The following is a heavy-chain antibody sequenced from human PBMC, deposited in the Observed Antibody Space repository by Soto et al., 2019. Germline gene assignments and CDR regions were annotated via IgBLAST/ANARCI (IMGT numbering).Heavy chain of an antibody. CDR2: INPNSGAT. Sequence: ASVKVSCKAFGYTFTGYFIHWVRQAPGQGLEWLGWINPNSGATKYAQKFQGRVTLTRDTSINTAYMEMSMLRSDDTAGYYCARGGGTILAPLPWGQGTLVTVSS. D-gene: IGHD3-3*01. CDR1: GYTFTGYF. CDR3: ARGGGTILAPLP. V-gene: IGHV1-2*02. J-gene: IGHJ5*02.